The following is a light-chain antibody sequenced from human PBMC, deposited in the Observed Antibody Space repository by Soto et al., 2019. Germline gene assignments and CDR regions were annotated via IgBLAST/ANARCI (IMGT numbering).Light chain of an antibody. CDR2: DAS. Sequence: EIVLTQAPATLSLSPGDRATLSCRASQSVSRDLAWYQQKPGQAPRLLIYDASNRATGIPARFSGSGSGTDFSLTISSLEPEDFAVYYCQHRYNWPLTFGGGTKVEIK. J-gene: IGKJ4*01. CDR3: QHRYNWPLT. CDR1: QSVSRD. V-gene: IGKV3-11*01.